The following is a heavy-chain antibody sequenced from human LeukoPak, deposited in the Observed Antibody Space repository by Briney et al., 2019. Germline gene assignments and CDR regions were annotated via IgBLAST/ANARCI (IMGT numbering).Heavy chain of an antibody. CDR1: GYTFSGTGWY. J-gene: IGHJ4*02. V-gene: IGHV1-2*02. CDR2: IYPNNGAT. Sequence: ASVKVSCKASGYTFSGTGWYLYWLRQAPGQGLECVGWIYPNNGATAYAQKFQGRVAMTRDTSISTAYMELRRLRPDDTAVYYCARDGPAQMVEFDYWGQGTLVTVSS. CDR3: ARDGPAQMVEFDY. D-gene: IGHD3-10*01.